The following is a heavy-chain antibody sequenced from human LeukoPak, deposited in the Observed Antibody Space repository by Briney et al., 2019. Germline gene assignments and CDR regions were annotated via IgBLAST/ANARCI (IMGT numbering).Heavy chain of an antibody. CDR2: ISYDGSNK. CDR1: GFTFSSYG. Sequence: PGGSLRLSCAASGFTFSSYGTHWVRQAPGKGLEWVAVISYDGSNKYYADSVKGRFTISRDNSKNTLYLQMNSLRAEDTAVYYCAKVKLSSSWYLGYWGPGTLVTVSS. CDR3: AKVKLSSSWYLGY. J-gene: IGHJ4*02. D-gene: IGHD6-13*01. V-gene: IGHV3-30*18.